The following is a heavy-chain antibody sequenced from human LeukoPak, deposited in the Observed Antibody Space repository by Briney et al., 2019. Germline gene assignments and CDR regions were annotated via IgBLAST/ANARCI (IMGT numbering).Heavy chain of an antibody. CDR3: ARGLRIIAAPGYFDY. D-gene: IGHD6-6*01. V-gene: IGHV4-34*01. J-gene: IGHJ4*02. CDR1: GGSFSGYY. Sequence: KPSETLSLTCAVYGGSFSGYYWSWIRQPPGKGLEWIGEINHSGSTNYNPSLKSRVTISVDTSKNQFSLKLSSVTAADTAVYYCARGLRIIAAPGYFDYWGQETLVTVSS. CDR2: INHSGST.